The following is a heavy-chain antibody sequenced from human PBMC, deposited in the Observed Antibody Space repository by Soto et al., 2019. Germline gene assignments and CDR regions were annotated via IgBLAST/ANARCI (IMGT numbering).Heavy chain of an antibody. V-gene: IGHV1-69*12. CDR1: GGSFSNAA. Sequence: QVQLEQSGAEVKKPGSSVKVSCKASGGSFSNAAISWVRQAPGQGLEWMGGIMPIFRTPDHAQKFQGRVTITADESTRTAYVELSGLRSDDTAIYYCARDKDRLQLGGNYYYILDVWGQGTTVTVSS. CDR2: IMPIFRTP. J-gene: IGHJ6*02. CDR3: ARDKDRLQLGGNYYYILDV. D-gene: IGHD5-12*01.